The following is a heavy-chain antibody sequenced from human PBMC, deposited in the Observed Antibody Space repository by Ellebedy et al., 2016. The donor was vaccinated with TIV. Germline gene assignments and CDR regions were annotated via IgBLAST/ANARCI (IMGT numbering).Heavy chain of an antibody. CDR1: GFTFSSYD. CDR2: IGTAGDT. J-gene: IGHJ4*02. D-gene: IGHD4-23*01. Sequence: GESLKISXAASGFTFSSYDMHWVRQATGKGLEWVSAIGTAGDTYYPGSVKGRFTISRENAKNSLYLQMNSLRAGDTAVYYCARVLRGCFDYWGQGTLVTVSS. V-gene: IGHV3-13*01. CDR3: ARVLRGCFDY.